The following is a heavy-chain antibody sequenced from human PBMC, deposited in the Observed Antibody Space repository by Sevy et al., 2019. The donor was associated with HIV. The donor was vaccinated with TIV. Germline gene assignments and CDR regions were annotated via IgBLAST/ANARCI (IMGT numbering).Heavy chain of an antibody. V-gene: IGHV3-15*04. Sequence: GGSLRLSCTASGFTFSNAWMTWVRQAPGKGLEWVGRIESKTDGGTTDYPVPVKGRFTISRDDSKNTLYLQMNSLKTEDTAVYFCTTEYPSGPLDYWGQGTLVTVSS. CDR2: IESKTDGGTT. J-gene: IGHJ4*02. CDR1: GFTFSNAW. CDR3: TTEYPSGPLDY.